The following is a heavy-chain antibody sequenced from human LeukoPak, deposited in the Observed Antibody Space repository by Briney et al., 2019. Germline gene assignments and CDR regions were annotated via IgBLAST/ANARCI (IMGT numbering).Heavy chain of an antibody. Sequence: GGSLRLSCAASGFTFDNYAMGWVRQAPGKGLEWVSAISGGGDYTFYGDSVTGRFTISRDNSKNTLYLQMNSLRAEDTAVYFCAKEGALVGATHFHYWGQGTLVTVSS. D-gene: IGHD1-26*01. CDR1: GFTFDNYA. V-gene: IGHV3-23*02. CDR2: ISGGGDYT. J-gene: IGHJ4*02. CDR3: AKEGALVGATHFHY.